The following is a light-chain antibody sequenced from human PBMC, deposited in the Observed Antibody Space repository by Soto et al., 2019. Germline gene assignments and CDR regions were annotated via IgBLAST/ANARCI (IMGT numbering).Light chain of an antibody. J-gene: IGLJ2*01. CDR3: SSYTSSRTLV. CDR1: SSDVGAYNF. CDR2: EVS. V-gene: IGLV2-14*01. Sequence: QSALTQPASVSGSPGQSITISCTGTSSDVGAYNFVSWYQQHPGKAPKVMIYEVSNRPSGVSKRFSGSKSGNTASLTISGLQAEDEADYYCSSYTSSRTLVFGGGTKLTVL.